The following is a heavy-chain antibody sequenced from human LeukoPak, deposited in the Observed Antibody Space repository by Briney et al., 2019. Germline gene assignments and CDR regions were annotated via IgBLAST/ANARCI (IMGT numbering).Heavy chain of an antibody. Sequence: GGSLRLSCAASGFTFSSYAMSWVRQAPGKGLEWVSAISGSGGSTYYADSVKGRFTISRDNSKNTLYLQMNSLRAEDTAAYYCANVGYCSGGTCSYSSDYWGQGTLVTVSS. CDR1: GFTFSSYA. V-gene: IGHV3-23*01. J-gene: IGHJ4*02. CDR2: ISGSGGST. D-gene: IGHD2-15*01. CDR3: ANVGYCSGGTCSYSSDY.